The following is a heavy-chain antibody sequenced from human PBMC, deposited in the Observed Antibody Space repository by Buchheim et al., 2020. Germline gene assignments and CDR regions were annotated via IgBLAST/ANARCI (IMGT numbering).Heavy chain of an antibody. CDR3: ARVAGSHWSGYYGYFDY. CDR1: GYTFTGYY. J-gene: IGHJ4*02. CDR2: INPNSGGT. D-gene: IGHD3-3*01. V-gene: IGHV1-2*02. Sequence: QVQLVQSGAEVKKPGASVKVSCKASGYTFTGYYMHWVRQAPGQGLEGMGWINPNSGGTNYAQKFQGRVTMTRDRSISTAYMELSRLRSDDTAVYYCARVAGSHWSGYYGYFDYWGQGTL.